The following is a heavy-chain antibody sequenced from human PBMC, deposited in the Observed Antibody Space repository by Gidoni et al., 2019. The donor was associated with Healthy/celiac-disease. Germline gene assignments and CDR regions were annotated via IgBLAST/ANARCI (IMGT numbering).Heavy chain of an antibody. CDR1: GFPFRSYA. CDR3: AKASASYGDAPYWYFDL. CDR2: ISGSGGST. V-gene: IGHV3-23*01. D-gene: IGHD4-17*01. J-gene: IGHJ2*01. Sequence: EVQLLESGGGLVQPGGSLRLSCAASGFPFRSYAMRWVRQAPGKGLEWVSAISGSGGSTYYADSVKGRFTISRDNSKNTLYLQMNSLRAEDTAVYYCAKASASYGDAPYWYFDLWGRGTLVTVSS.